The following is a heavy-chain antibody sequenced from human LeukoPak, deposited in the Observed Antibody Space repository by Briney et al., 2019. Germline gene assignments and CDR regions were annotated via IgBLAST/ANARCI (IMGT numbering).Heavy chain of an antibody. D-gene: IGHD3-22*01. V-gene: IGHV4-30-4*01. CDR3: ARDVPHYYDSSGPYT. J-gene: IGHJ5*01. CDR1: GGSISSGDYY. Sequence: PSQTLSLTCTVSGGSISSGDYYWSWIRQSPGKGLEWIGYIYYSGSTYYNPSLKSRVTISVDTSKNQFSLKLSSVTAADTAVYYCARDVPHYYDSSGPYTWGQEPWSPSPQ. CDR2: IYYSGST.